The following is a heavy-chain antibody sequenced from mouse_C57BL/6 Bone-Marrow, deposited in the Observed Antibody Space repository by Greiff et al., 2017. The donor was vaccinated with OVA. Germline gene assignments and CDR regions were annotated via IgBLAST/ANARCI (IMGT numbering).Heavy chain of an antibody. V-gene: IGHV14-2*01. CDR3: ARNDYPFYFVC. CDR1: GFNIKDYY. CDR2: IDPEDGET. D-gene: IGHD2-4*01. Sequence: VQLQQSGAELVKPGASVKLSCTASGFNIKDYYMHWVKQRTEQGLEWIGRIDPEDGETKYAPIFQGMAIITADTSSNTADLQLSSLTSEDTAVYYWARNDYPFYFVCWGQGATLAVSS. J-gene: IGHJ2*01.